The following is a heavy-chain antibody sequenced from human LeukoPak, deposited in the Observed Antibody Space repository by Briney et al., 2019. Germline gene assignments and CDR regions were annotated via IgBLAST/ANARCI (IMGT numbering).Heavy chain of an antibody. J-gene: IGHJ4*02. CDR3: ASYGGNFSFDY. D-gene: IGHD4-23*01. V-gene: IGHV4-30-4*08. Sequence: PSETLSLTCTVSGYSISSGYYWSWIRQPPGKGLEWIGYIYYSGSTYYDPSLKSRVTISVDTSKNQFSLKLSSVTAADTAVYYCASYGGNFSFDYWGQGTLVTVSS. CDR2: IYYSGST. CDR1: GYSISSGYY.